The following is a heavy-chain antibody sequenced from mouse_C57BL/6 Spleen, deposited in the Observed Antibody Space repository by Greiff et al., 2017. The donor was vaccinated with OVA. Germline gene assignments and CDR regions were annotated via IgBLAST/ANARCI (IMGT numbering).Heavy chain of an antibody. CDR2: INPNNGGT. J-gene: IGHJ2*01. CDR3: ARSRGYGSSYFDY. V-gene: IGHV1-26*01. D-gene: IGHD1-1*01. Sequence: VQLKESGPELVKPGASVKISCKASGYTFTDYYMNWVKQSHGKSLEWIGDINPNNGGTSYNQKFKGKATLTVDKSSSTAYMELRSLTSEDSAVYYCARSRGYGSSYFDYWGQGTTLTVSS. CDR1: GYTFTDYY.